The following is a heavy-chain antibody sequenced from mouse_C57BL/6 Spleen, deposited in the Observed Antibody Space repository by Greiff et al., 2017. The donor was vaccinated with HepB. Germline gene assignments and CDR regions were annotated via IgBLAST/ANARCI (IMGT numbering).Heavy chain of an antibody. CDR3: ARSNGSSPLWFDV. V-gene: IGHV1-76*01. D-gene: IGHD1-1*01. Sequence: QVQLKQSGAELVRPGASVKLSCKASGYTFTDYYINWVKQRPGQGLEWIARIYPGSGNTYYNEKFKGKATLTAEKSSSTAYMQLSSLTSEDSAVYVCARSNGSSPLWFDVWGTGTTVTVSS. CDR2: IYPGSGNT. J-gene: IGHJ1*03. CDR1: GYTFTDYY.